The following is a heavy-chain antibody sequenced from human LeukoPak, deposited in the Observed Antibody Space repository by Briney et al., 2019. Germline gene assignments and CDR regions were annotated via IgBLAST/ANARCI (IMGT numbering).Heavy chain of an antibody. CDR3: ARAGGAVADY. V-gene: IGHV4-39*07. CDR2: IYYSGST. CDR1: GGSISSSSYY. Sequence: SETLSLTCTVSGGSISSSSYYWGWIRQPPGKGLEWIGSIYYSGSTYYNPSLKSRVTISVDTSKNQFSLKLSSVTAADTAVYYCARAGGAVADYWGQGTLVTVSS. D-gene: IGHD6-19*01. J-gene: IGHJ4*02.